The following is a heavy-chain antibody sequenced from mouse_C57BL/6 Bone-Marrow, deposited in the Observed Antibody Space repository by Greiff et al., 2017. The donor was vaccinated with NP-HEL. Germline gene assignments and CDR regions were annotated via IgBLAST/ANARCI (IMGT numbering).Heavy chain of an antibody. CDR3: TRESYYGTFDY. D-gene: IGHD1-1*01. J-gene: IGHJ2*01. V-gene: IGHV5-9-1*02. Sequence: EVQGVESGEGLVKPGGSLKLSCAASGFTFSSYAMSWVRQTPEKRLEWVAYISSGGDYIYYADTVKGRFTISRDNARNTLYLQMSSLKSEDTAMYYCTRESYYGTFDYWGQGTTLTGSS. CDR1: GFTFSSYA. CDR2: ISSGGDYI.